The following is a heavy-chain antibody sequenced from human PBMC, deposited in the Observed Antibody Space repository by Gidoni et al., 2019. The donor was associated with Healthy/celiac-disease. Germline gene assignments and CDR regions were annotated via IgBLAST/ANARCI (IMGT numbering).Heavy chain of an antibody. CDR2: IGDDGSNK. CDR3: ARGDIVVVESRARGFDP. CDR1: GFTFRSYC. D-gene: IGHD2-15*01. J-gene: IGHJ5*02. V-gene: IGHV3-33*01. Sequence: QVQLVESGGGVVQPGRSLRLSCAASGFTFRSYCMRWVRQAPGKGLAWGAVIGDDGSNKYYADSVKGRFTIARDNSKNTLDLQMNSLRAEDTAVYYCARGDIVVVESRARGFDPWGQGTLVTVSS.